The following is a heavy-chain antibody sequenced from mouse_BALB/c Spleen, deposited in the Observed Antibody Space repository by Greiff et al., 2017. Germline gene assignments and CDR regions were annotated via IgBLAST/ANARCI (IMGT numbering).Heavy chain of an antibody. CDR3: ARSDYGNYRGAFAY. CDR1: GFTFSSFG. CDR2: ISSGSSTI. J-gene: IGHJ3*01. D-gene: IGHD2-1*01. V-gene: IGHV5-17*02. Sequence: VQLKESGGGLVQPGGSRKLSCAASGFTFSSFGMHWVRQAPEKGLEWVAYISSGSSTIYYADTVKGRFTISRDNPKNTLFLQMTSLRSEDTAMYYCARSDYGNYRGAFAYWGQGTLVTVSA.